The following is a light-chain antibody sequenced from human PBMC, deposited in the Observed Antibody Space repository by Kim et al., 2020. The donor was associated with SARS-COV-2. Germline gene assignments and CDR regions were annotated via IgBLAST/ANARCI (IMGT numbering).Light chain of an antibody. CDR1: QSISSY. CDR2: AAS. Sequence: ASGGDRVTSTCRASQSISSYLNWYQQKPGKAPKLLIYAASSLQSGVPSRFSGSGSGTDFTLTISSLQPEDFATYYCQQSYSTLLTFGGGTKVDIK. CDR3: QQSYSTLLT. J-gene: IGKJ4*01. V-gene: IGKV1-39*01.